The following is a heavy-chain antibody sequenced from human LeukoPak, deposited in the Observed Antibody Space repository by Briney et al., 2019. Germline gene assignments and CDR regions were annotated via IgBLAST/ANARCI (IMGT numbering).Heavy chain of an antibody. CDR1: GYNFISYW. CDR3: ARRIAGSGVDY. CDR2: IYPGDSDT. V-gene: IGHV5-51*01. D-gene: IGHD6-13*01. J-gene: IGHJ4*02. Sequence: GESLKISCKGSGYNFISYWIGWVRQMPGKGLGWMGIIYPGDSDTRYSPSFQGQVTISADKPISTAYLQWRSLKASDSAMYYCARRIAGSGVDYWGQGTLVTVSS.